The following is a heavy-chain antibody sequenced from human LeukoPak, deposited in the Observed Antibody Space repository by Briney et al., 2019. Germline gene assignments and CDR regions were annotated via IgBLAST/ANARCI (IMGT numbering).Heavy chain of an antibody. V-gene: IGHV1-2*02. CDR1: GYTFTDYY. Sequence: GASVTVSCKASGYTFTDYYIHWVRQAPGQGREWMGWINPNSGGTHNEQKFLGRVTMTRDTSISTAYMELSRLRSDDTAVYYCARDSSSGWTDYWGQGTLVTVSS. CDR2: INPNSGGT. J-gene: IGHJ4*02. D-gene: IGHD6-19*01. CDR3: ARDSSSGWTDY.